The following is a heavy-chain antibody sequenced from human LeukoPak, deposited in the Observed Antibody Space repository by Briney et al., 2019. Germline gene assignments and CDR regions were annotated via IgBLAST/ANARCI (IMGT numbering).Heavy chain of an antibody. CDR3: ARDRPRVVVVPAAMLDYYYYGMDV. CDR1: GYTFTSYG. Sequence: ASVKVSCKAPGYTFTSYGISWVRQAPGQGLEWMGWISAYNGNTNYAQKLQGRVTMTTDTSTSTAYMELRSLRSDDTAVYYCARDRPRVVVVPAAMLDYYYYGMDVWGKGTTVAVSS. J-gene: IGHJ6*04. D-gene: IGHD2-2*01. CDR2: ISAYNGNT. V-gene: IGHV1-18*04.